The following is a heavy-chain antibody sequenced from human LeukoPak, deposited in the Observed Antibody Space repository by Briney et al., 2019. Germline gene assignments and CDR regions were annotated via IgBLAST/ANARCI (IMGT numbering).Heavy chain of an antibody. CDR1: GYSISSGYY. J-gene: IGHJ4*02. D-gene: IGHD2-15*01. CDR3: ARVGVHCSGGSCYSYYFDY. V-gene: IGHV4-38-2*02. CDR2: IYHSGST. Sequence: SETLSLTCTVSGYSISSGYYWGWLRQPPGKGLEWIGSIYHSGSTYYNPSLKSRVTISVDTSKNQFSLKLSSVTAADTAVYYCARVGVHCSGGSCYSYYFDYWGQGTLVTVSS.